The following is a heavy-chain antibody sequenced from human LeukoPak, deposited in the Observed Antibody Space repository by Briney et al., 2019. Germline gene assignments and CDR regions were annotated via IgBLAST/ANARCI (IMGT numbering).Heavy chain of an antibody. CDR3: ARDREGKMATIDYYYYMDV. J-gene: IGHJ6*03. V-gene: IGHV1-18*01. CDR1: GYTFTSYG. Sequence: ASVKVSCKASGYTFTSYGISWVRQAPGQGLEWMGWISAYNGNTDYAQKLQGRVTMTTDTSTSTAYMELRSLRSDDTAVYYCARDREGKMATIDYYYYMDVWGKGTTVTVSS. D-gene: IGHD5-24*01. CDR2: ISAYNGNT.